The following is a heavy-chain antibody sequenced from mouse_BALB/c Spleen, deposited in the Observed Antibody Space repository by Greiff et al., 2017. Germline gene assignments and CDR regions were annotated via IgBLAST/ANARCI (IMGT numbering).Heavy chain of an antibody. CDR2: ISSGGGST. V-gene: IGHV5-12-1*01. D-gene: IGHD2-14*01. Sequence: EVKLVESGGGLVKPEGSLKLSCAASGFAFSSYDMSWVRQTPEKRLEWVAYISSGGGSTYYPDTVKGRFTISRDNAKNTLYLQMSSLKSEDTAMYYCARQRYADYYAMDYWGQGTSVTVSS. J-gene: IGHJ4*01. CDR1: GFAFSSYD. CDR3: ARQRYADYYAMDY.